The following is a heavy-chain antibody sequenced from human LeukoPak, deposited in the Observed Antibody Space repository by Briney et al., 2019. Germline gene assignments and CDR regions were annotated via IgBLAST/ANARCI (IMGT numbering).Heavy chain of an antibody. J-gene: IGHJ4*02. CDR2: IYTSGST. V-gene: IGHV4-61*09. CDR1: GGSISSGSYY. Sequence: PSETLSLTXTVSGGSISSGSYYWSWIRQPAGKGLDWIGHIYTSGSTNYNPSLKSRVTISVDTSKNLFSLRLSSVTAADTAVYYCASPYCYDFSRIDYWGQGTLVTVSS. CDR3: ASPYCYDFSRIDY. D-gene: IGHD3-22*01.